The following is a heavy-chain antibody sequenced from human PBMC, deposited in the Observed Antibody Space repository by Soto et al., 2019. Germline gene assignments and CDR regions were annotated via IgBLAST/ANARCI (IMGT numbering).Heavy chain of an antibody. J-gene: IGHJ3*02. CDR3: ARDSPGSTKAALSPRFDDFDI. Sequence: PGGSLRLSCAASGFTVSSNYMSWVRQAPGKGLEWVSVIYSGGSTYYADSVKGRFTISRDNAKNTLYLQMNSLRAEDTAVYYCARDSPGSTKAALSPRFDDFDIWGQGTMVTVSS. CDR1: GFTVSSNY. V-gene: IGHV3-53*01. CDR2: IYSGGST. D-gene: IGHD2-15*01.